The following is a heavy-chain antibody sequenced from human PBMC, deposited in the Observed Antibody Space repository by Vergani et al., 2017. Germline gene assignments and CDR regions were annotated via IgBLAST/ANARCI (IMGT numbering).Heavy chain of an antibody. V-gene: IGHV3-23*01. CDR3: AKVGRSEVAGTFGAFDI. CDR2: LSASDRRT. D-gene: IGHD6-19*01. CDR1: GFTFIMHA. Sequence: EVQLLESGGDLVQPGGSLRLSCAASGFTFIMHAMSWVRQAPGKGLEWVSTLSASDRRTHYADSVKGRFTISRDISKNPLILHMNSLRPEDTAVYYCAKVGRSEVAGTFGAFDIWGQGTMVTVSS. J-gene: IGHJ3*02.